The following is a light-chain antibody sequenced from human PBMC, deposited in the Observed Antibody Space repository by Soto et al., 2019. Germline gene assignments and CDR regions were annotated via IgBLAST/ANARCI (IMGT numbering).Light chain of an antibody. Sequence: QSVLTQPPSASGTPVQRVTISCSGSGSSIGTNTVNWYRQLPGTAPKLLIYGNNQRPSGVPDRFSGSKSGTSASLAISGLQSEDEADYYCAAWDGSLNNVLFGGGIKLNVL. CDR2: GNN. J-gene: IGLJ2*01. CDR1: GSSIGTNT. CDR3: AAWDGSLNNVL. V-gene: IGLV1-44*01.